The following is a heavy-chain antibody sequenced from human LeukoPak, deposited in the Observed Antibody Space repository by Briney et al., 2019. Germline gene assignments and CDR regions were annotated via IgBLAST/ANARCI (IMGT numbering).Heavy chain of an antibody. CDR3: ARDFVVSYYYDSSGSYYFDY. J-gene: IGHJ4*02. Sequence: TGGSLRLSCAASGFTFSDYYMSWIRQAPGKGLEWVSYISSSGSTIYYADSVKGRFTISRDNAKNSLYLQMNSLRAEDTAVYYCARDFVVSYYYDSSGSYYFDYWGQGTLVTVSS. CDR2: ISSSGSTI. D-gene: IGHD3-22*01. CDR1: GFTFSDYY. V-gene: IGHV3-11*04.